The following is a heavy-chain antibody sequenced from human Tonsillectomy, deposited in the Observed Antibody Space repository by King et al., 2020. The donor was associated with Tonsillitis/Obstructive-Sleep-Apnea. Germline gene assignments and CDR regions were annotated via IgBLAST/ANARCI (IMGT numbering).Heavy chain of an antibody. CDR2: IYYGGDT. V-gene: IGHV4-59*01. J-gene: IGHJ4*02. D-gene: IGHD2-2*01. CDR3: ARGGSCSRISCYSWGDIDF. CDR1: GGSINNYY. Sequence: VQLQESGPGLVKPSETLSLTCTVSGGSINNYYWNWIRQPPGRGLEWIGYIYYGGDTNYNPSLKSRVTISVDTSKNQFSLNLNSVTAADTAVYYCARGGSCSRISCYSWGDIDFWGQGTLVTVSS.